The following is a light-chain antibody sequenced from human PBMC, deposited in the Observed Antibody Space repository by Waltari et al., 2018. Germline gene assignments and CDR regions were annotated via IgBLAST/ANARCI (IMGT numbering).Light chain of an antibody. CDR1: SSDVGRYIY. CDR3: CTYVGTSVV. V-gene: IGLV2-11*01. J-gene: IGLJ2*01. CDR2: DVT. Sequence: QSALTQPRSVSGSPGQSVTISCTGTSSDVGRYIYVSWYQQHPGKAPNLLMYDVTKRPSGVPNRFSCSKSGNPASLTISGLQAEDAADYYCCTYVGTSVVFGGGTKVTVL.